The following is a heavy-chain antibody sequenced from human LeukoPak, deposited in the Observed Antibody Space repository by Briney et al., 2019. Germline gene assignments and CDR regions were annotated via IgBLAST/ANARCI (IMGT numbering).Heavy chain of an antibody. J-gene: IGHJ4*02. Sequence: GGSLRLSCAASGFTFSSYGVHWVRQAPGKGLEWVAFIRSDGSIIYYADSVKGRFTISRDNSKNTLYLQMNSLRVEDTAVYYCAKDQPSGSSSWYWDYWGQGTLVTVSS. CDR1: GFTFSSYG. D-gene: IGHD6-13*01. CDR3: AKDQPSGSSSWYWDY. V-gene: IGHV3-30*02. CDR2: IRSDGSII.